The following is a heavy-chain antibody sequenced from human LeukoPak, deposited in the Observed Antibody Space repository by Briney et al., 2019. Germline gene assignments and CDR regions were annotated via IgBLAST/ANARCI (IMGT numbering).Heavy chain of an antibody. Sequence: ASVKVSCKASGYTFTSCGISWVRQAPGQGLEWMGWISAYNGNTNYAQKLQGRVTMTEDTSTDTAYMELSSLRSEDTAVYYCATEGAYCGGDCHDAFDIWGQGTMVTVSS. CDR2: ISAYNGNT. CDR3: ATEGAYCGGDCHDAFDI. CDR1: GYTFTSCG. V-gene: IGHV1-18*01. J-gene: IGHJ3*02. D-gene: IGHD2-21*02.